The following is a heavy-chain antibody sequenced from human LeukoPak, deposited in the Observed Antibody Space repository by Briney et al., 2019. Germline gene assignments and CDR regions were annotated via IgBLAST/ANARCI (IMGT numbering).Heavy chain of an antibody. CDR1: GFTFSSYS. CDR2: ISTSSSNI. D-gene: IGHD3-16*02. J-gene: IGHJ4*02. CDR3: ARVGLSYYFDY. V-gene: IGHV3-21*01. Sequence: GGPLRLSCAASGFTFSSYSMNWVRQAPGKGLEWVSSISTSSSNIYYADSVKGRFTMSRDNAKNSLYLQLNSLRAEDTAVYYCARVGLSYYFDYWGQGTQVTVSA.